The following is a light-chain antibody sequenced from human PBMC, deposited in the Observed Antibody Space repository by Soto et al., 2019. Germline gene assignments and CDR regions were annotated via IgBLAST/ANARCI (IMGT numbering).Light chain of an antibody. V-gene: IGKV3-15*01. Sequence: EVVMTQSPATLSVSPGERATLSCRASQRISSNLAWYQQRRGQAPRLLIYGASTRAPGIPARFSGSGSEREFTLTISSLQSEDFAVYYCQHYNNWPPLTFGQGTKVEIK. CDR1: QRISSN. CDR3: QHYNNWPPLT. J-gene: IGKJ1*01. CDR2: GAS.